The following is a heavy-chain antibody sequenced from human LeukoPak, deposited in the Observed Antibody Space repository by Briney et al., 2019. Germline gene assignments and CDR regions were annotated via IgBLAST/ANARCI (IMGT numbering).Heavy chain of an antibody. D-gene: IGHD3-10*01. CDR1: VGSLSSGGYY. J-gene: IGHJ6*04. Sequence: SETLSLTCTVSVGSLSSGGYYWSWIRQHPGKGLEWIGYIYYSGSTYYNPSLKSRVTISVDTSKNQFSLKLSSVTAADTAVYYCARHFGESSDYGMDVWGKGTTVTVSS. CDR3: ARHFGESSDYGMDV. CDR2: IYYSGST. V-gene: IGHV4-31*03.